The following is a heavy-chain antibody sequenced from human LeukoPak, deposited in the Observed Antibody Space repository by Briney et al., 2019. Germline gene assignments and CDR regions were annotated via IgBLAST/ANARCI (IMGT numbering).Heavy chain of an antibody. CDR1: GFTFSSYE. V-gene: IGHV3-48*03. CDR2: ISSSGSTI. CDR3: ARDLNWETY. D-gene: IGHD7-27*01. Sequence: GGSLRLSCAASGFTFSSYEMNWVRQSPGKGLEWVSYISSSGSTIYYADAVKGRFTISRDNAKNSLYLQMNSLRAEDTAVYYCARDLNWETYWGQGTLVSVSS. J-gene: IGHJ4*02.